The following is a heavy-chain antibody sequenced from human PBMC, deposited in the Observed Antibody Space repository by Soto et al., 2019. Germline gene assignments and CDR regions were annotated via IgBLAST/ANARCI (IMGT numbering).Heavy chain of an antibody. V-gene: IGHV1-18*04. D-gene: IGHD7-27*01. J-gene: IGHJ4*02. CDR2: ISAYNGNT. CDR3: ARVAQLGNPDY. Sequence: QVQLVQSGAEVKKPWASVKVSCNASGYTFTSYGISWVRQAPGHGLEWMGWISAYNGNTNYAKKLQGRVTMTTDTSTSTAYMELRSLRSDDTAAYYCARVAQLGNPDYWGQGTLVTVSS. CDR1: GYTFTSYG.